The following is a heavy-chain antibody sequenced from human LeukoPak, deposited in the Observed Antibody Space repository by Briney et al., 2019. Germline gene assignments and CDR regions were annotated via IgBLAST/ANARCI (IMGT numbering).Heavy chain of an antibody. CDR2: IKQDGSEK. Sequence: PGGSLRLSCAASGFTFSRHSMSWVRQAPGKGLEWVANIKQDGSEKYYVDSVKGRFTISRDNAKNSLYLQMNSLRAEDTAVYYCARGERSIVAPQGYWGQGTLVTVSS. CDR3: ARGERSIVAPQGY. V-gene: IGHV3-7*01. J-gene: IGHJ4*02. D-gene: IGHD6-6*01. CDR1: GFTFSRHS.